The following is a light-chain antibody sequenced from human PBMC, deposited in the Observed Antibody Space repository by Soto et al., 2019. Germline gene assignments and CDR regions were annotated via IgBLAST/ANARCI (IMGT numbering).Light chain of an antibody. J-gene: IGKJ1*01. CDR3: QQYDNVPWT. Sequence: DIQMTQSPSSLSASVGDRVTITCQATQDINHYLNWYQQKAGKAPELLIFSAVNSEAGVTSRFSGSGSGTEYTLTITNVQPEDIATYFCQQYDNVPWTFGQGTKVDIK. CDR1: QDINHY. CDR2: SAV. V-gene: IGKV1-33*01.